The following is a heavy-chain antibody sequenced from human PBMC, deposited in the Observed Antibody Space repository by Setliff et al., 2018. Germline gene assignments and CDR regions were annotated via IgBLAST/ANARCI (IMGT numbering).Heavy chain of an antibody. Sequence: PSETLSLTCTVSGGSISNYYWSWIRQPAGKGLEWIGRIYTSGSTNYNPSLKSRVTISVDTSKNQFSLKLSSVTAADTAAYYCARAPTIRFGELYRNDYWGQGTLVTVSS. V-gene: IGHV4-4*07. J-gene: IGHJ4*02. CDR3: ARAPTIRFGELYRNDY. CDR1: GGSISNYY. D-gene: IGHD3-10*01. CDR2: IYTSGST.